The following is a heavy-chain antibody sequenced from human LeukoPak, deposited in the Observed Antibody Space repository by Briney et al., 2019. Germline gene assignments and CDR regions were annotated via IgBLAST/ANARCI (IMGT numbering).Heavy chain of an antibody. CDR3: ASGGIYYGAAFDF. CDR2: IFAGSGTT. CDR1: GFTFSRYF. D-gene: IGHD1-26*01. V-gene: IGHV3-23*01. J-gene: IGHJ4*02. Sequence: PGGSLRLSCAASGFTFSRYFLAWVRQAPGKGLEGVASIFAGSGTTHYADSVKGRFTIPRDNAKNSLYLQMNSLRAEDAALYYCASGGIYYGAAFDFWGQGTLVTVSS.